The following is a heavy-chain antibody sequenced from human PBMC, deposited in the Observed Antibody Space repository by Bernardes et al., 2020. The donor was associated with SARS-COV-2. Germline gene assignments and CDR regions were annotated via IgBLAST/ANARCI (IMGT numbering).Heavy chain of an antibody. CDR2: ISWDGVST. J-gene: IGHJ4*02. CDR3: AKDMHGGDAPFDC. V-gene: IGHV3-43*01. D-gene: IGHD2-21*02. Sequence: HKAPGKGLEWVSLISWDGVSTSSADSVKCRFTISRDNSKNSLYLQMNSLRTEDTALYYCAKDMHGGDAPFDCWGQVTLVSV.